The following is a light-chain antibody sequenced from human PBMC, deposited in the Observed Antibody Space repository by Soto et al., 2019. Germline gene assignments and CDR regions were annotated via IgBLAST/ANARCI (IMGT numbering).Light chain of an antibody. V-gene: IGKV3-20*01. CDR3: QQCDTSPWT. CDR1: QSVSSY. CDR2: DAS. J-gene: IGKJ1*01. Sequence: EIVLPQSPDTLSLSPGERATLSCRASQSVSSYLAWYQQKPGQAPRLLIYDASSRATGIPDRFSGSGSGTDFTLAISRLEPGDSAVYFCQQCDTSPWTFGQGTKVDIK.